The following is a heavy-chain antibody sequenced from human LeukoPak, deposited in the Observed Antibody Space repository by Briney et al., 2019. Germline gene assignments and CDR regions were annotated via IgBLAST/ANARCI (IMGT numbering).Heavy chain of an antibody. CDR1: GGSISSSSYY. J-gene: IGHJ4*02. CDR3: ARYIVVVTASWYFDY. D-gene: IGHD2-21*02. CDR2: IYYSGST. Sequence: SETLSLTCTVSGGSISSSSYYWGWLRQPPGKGLEWIGSIYYSGSTYYNPSLKSRVTISVDRSKNQFSLKLSSVTAADTAVYYCARYIVVVTASWYFDYWGQGTLVTVSS. V-gene: IGHV4-39*01.